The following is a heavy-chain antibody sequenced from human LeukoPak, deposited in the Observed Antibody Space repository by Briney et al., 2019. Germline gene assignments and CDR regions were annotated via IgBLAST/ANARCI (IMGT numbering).Heavy chain of an antibody. V-gene: IGHV3-66*01. D-gene: IGHD6-13*01. J-gene: IGHJ4*02. CDR3: ARDDVTVAGRDY. Sequence: GGSLRLSCSASGFTFASNYVTWVRQAPGKGLEWVSVIYTGGGTFYADSVKGRFSISRDNSKNILYLHMNSLRAEDTAVYYCARDDVTVAGRDYWGQGTLVTVSS. CDR2: IYTGGGT. CDR1: GFTFASNY.